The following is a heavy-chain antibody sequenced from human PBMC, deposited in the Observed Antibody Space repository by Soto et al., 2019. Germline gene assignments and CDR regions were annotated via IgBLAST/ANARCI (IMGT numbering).Heavy chain of an antibody. CDR1: GYTFTSYG. J-gene: IGHJ3*02. CDR3: ARDTYYDSTRVGAFDI. V-gene: IGHV1-18*01. D-gene: IGHD3-22*01. CDR2: ISAYNGNT. Sequence: QVQLVQSGAEVKKPGASVKVSCKASGYTFTSYGISWVRQAPGQVLEWMGWISAYNGNTNYAQKLQGRVTMTTDTSTSTAYMELRSLRSDDTAVYYCARDTYYDSTRVGAFDIWGQGTMVTVSS.